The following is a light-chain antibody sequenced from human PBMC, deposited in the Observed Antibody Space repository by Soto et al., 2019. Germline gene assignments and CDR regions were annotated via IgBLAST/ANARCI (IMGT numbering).Light chain of an antibody. CDR3: HQSYSTPIT. CDR2: AAS. Sequence: DIQMTQSPSSLSASVGDRVTITCRASQSISFYLNGYQQKPGNAPKVLIYAASNLQTGVPSRFSGSGSGTDFTLTINSLQPEDFATYSCHQSYSTPITFGQGTRLEIK. V-gene: IGKV1-39*01. CDR1: QSISFY. J-gene: IGKJ5*01.